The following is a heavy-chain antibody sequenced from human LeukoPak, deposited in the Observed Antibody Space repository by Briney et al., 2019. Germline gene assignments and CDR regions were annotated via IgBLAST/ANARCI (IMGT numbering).Heavy chain of an antibody. V-gene: IGHV4-4*07. D-gene: IGHD3-10*01. CDR3: ARDPIGGNTKFDP. CDR2: IYNSGIT. J-gene: IGHJ5*02. CDR1: GGSISSYY. Sequence: SETLSLTCTVSGGSISSYYWSWIRQPAGNGLEWIGRIYNSGITNYNPSLKSRVTMSVDTSKNQFSLELNSVTAADTAVYYCARDPIGGNTKFDPWGQGTLVTVSS.